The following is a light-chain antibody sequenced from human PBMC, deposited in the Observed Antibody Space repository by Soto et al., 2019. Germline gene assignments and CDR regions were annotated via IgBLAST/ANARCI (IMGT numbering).Light chain of an antibody. CDR3: AAWDDSLNGWV. Sequence: QSVLTQPPSASGTPGQRVTISCSGSSSNIGSNTMNWYKQLPGTAPKLLIYSSTQRPSGVPYRFSGSKSGTSASLAISGLQSEDEANYFCAAWDDSLNGWVFGGGTKLTVL. J-gene: IGLJ3*02. CDR1: SSNIGSNT. V-gene: IGLV1-44*01. CDR2: SST.